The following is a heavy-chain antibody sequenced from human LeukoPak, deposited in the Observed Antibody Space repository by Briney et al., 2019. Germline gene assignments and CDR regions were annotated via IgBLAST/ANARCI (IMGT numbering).Heavy chain of an antibody. CDR2: IIPIFGTA. CDR1: GGTFSSYA. J-gene: IGHJ6*03. D-gene: IGHD1-26*01. Sequence: SVKVSCKASGGTFSSYAISWVRQAPGQGLEWMGGIIPIFGTANYAQKFQGRVTITADKSTSTAYMELSSLRSEDTAVYYCAISGSYSKYYYYYYMDVWGKGTTVTVSS. CDR3: AISGSYSKYYYYYYMDV. V-gene: IGHV1-69*06.